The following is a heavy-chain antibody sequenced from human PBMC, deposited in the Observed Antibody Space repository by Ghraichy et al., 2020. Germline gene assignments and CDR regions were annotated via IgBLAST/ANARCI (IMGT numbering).Heavy chain of an antibody. CDR1: GGSISSGGYY. Sequence: LSLTCTVSGGSISSGGYYWSWIRQHPGKGLEWIGYIYYSGSTYYNPSLKSRVTISVDTSKNQFSLKLSSVTAADTAVYYCARSNLLAADFWSGYYLGVLGYFDLWGRGTLVTVSS. V-gene: IGHV4-31*03. CDR2: IYYSGST. D-gene: IGHD3-3*01. CDR3: ARSNLLAADFWSGYYLGVLGYFDL. J-gene: IGHJ2*01.